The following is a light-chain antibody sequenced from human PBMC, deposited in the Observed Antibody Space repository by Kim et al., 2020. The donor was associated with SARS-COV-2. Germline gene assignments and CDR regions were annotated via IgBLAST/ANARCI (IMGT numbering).Light chain of an antibody. Sequence: PGERATLACRASQSVSSSYLAWYQQKPGQAPRLLIYGASSRATGIPDRFSGSGSGTDFTLTISRLEPEDFAVYYCQQYGSSPGTFGQGTKVDIK. J-gene: IGKJ1*01. V-gene: IGKV3-20*01. CDR3: QQYGSSPGT. CDR2: GAS. CDR1: QSVSSSY.